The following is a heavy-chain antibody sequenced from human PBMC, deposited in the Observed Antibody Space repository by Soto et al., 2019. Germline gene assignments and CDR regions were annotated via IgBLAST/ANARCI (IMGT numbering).Heavy chain of an antibody. D-gene: IGHD3-10*01. V-gene: IGHV1-18*01. J-gene: IGHJ5*01. CDR3: AKDHGTYGPNWIDS. CDR1: GYTFTSYG. CDR2: ISAYNGNT. Sequence: GASVKVSCKASGYTFTSYGISWVRQAPGQGLEWMGWISAYNGNTNYAQKLQGRVTMTTDTSTSTAYMELNSLRAEDTAVYYCAKDHGTYGPNWIDSWGQGTLVTVSS.